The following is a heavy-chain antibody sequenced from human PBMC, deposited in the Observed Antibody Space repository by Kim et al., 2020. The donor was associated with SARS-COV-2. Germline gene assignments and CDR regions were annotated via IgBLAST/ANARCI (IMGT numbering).Heavy chain of an antibody. CDR2: IYPGDSDT. Sequence: GESLKISCKGSGYSFTSYWIGWVRQMPGKGLEWMGIIYPGDSDTRYSPSFQGQVTISADKSISTAYLQWSSLKASDTAMYYCARLGEWLVRSRYYYGMDVWGQGTTVTVSS. D-gene: IGHD6-19*01. V-gene: IGHV5-51*01. CDR1: GYSFTSYW. CDR3: ARLGEWLVRSRYYYGMDV. J-gene: IGHJ6*02.